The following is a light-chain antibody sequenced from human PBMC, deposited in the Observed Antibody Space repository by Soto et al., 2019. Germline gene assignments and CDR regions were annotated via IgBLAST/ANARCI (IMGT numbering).Light chain of an antibody. Sequence: QSALTQPASVSGSPGQSITVSCTGTSSDIGSYNYVSWYQQHPGKVPKLIIYEVTNRPSGVSNRFSGSKSGNTASLTISGLQAEDAADYYCASFTTPSTRVLGTGTKVTV. CDR1: SSDIGSYNY. V-gene: IGLV2-14*01. CDR2: EVT. J-gene: IGLJ1*01. CDR3: ASFTTPSTRV.